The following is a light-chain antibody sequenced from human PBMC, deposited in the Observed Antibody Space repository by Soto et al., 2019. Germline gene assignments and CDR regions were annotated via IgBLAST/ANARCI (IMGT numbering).Light chain of an antibody. CDR2: GAS. J-gene: IGKJ1*01. CDR3: QHYNNWPT. Sequence: EIVMTQSPATLSVSPGERATLSCRASQSVSSNLAWYQQKPGQAPRLLIYGASTRATGIPARFSGSGSGTEFTLTISSLQSEDFAVYYCQHYNNWPTFGQGTTV. CDR1: QSVSSN. V-gene: IGKV3-15*01.